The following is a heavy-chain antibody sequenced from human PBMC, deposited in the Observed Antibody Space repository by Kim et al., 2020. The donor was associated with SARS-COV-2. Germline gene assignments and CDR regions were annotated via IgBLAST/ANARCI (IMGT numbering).Heavy chain of an antibody. V-gene: IGHV4-59*08. J-gene: IGHJ4*02. Sequence: NPSLKSRVTISVDTSKNQFSLKLSSVTAADTAVYYCARHPYSSGWYNFDYWGQGTLVTVSS. D-gene: IGHD6-19*01. CDR3: ARHPYSSGWYNFDY.